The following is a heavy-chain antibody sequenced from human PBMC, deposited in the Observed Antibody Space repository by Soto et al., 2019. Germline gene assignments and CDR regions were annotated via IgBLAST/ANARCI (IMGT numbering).Heavy chain of an antibody. V-gene: IGHV3-23*01. Sequence: GGSLTLSCAASGFTFSSYAMSWVRQAPGKGLEWVSAIRGSGGSTYYADSVKGRFTISRDNSKNTLYLQMNSLRAEDTAVYYCARDGSTQEFDYWGQGTPVTVSS. J-gene: IGHJ4*02. CDR2: IRGSGGST. CDR3: ARDGSTQEFDY. CDR1: GFTFSSYA.